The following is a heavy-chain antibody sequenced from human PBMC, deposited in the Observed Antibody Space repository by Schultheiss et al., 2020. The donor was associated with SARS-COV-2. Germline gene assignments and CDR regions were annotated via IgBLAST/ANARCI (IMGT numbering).Heavy chain of an antibody. CDR1: GFTFSSYS. Sequence: GGSLRLSCAASGFTFSSYSMNWVRQAPGKGLEWVSYISSSGSTIYYADSVKGRFTISRGNAKNSLSLQMNSLRAEDTAVFHCARQIGTYYDYWGQGTLVTVSS. CDR3: ARQIGTYYDY. J-gene: IGHJ4*02. V-gene: IGHV3-48*04. CDR2: ISSSGSTI. D-gene: IGHD1-26*01.